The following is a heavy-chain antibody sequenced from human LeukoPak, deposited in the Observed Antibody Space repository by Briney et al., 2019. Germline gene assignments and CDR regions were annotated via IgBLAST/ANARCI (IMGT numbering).Heavy chain of an antibody. CDR1: GFTFSSYW. CDR2: ISSDGRST. J-gene: IGHJ3*02. CDR3: TRERLERHDAFDM. Sequence: PGGSLRHSCAASGFTFSSYWMHWVRQAPGKGLVWVSRISSDGRSTSHADSVKGRFTISRDNAKNTLYLQMNSLRAEDTAVYYCTRERLERHDAFDMWGQGTVVTVSS. V-gene: IGHV3-74*01. D-gene: IGHD1-1*01.